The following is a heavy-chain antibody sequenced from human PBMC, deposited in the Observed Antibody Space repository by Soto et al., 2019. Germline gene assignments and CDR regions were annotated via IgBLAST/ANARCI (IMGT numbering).Heavy chain of an antibody. CDR2: IYSGNIT. CDR3: ARALVIRKWPLTYGMDV. V-gene: IGHV3-53*01. CDR1: GFTVSSND. Sequence: EVQLVESGGGLMQPGGSLRLSCAVSGFTVSSNDMNWVRLAPGKGLEWVSVIYSGNITYYADSVRGRFTISRDTSNNTLFLQMNSLRAEDTATYYCARALVIRKWPLTYGMDVWGQGTTVTVSS. D-gene: IGHD3-9*01. J-gene: IGHJ6*02.